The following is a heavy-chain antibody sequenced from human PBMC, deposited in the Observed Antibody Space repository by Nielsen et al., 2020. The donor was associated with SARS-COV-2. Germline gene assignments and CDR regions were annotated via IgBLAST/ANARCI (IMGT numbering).Heavy chain of an antibody. V-gene: IGHV3-23*01. D-gene: IGHD2-15*01. Sequence: GESLKISCAASGFTFSSYAMSWVRQAPGKGLEWVSAISGSGGSTYYADSVKGRFTISRDNSKNTLYLQMNSLRAEDTAVYYCARSLCSGGSCAGDYWGQGTLVTVSS. CDR3: ARSLCSGGSCAGDY. CDR1: GFTFSSYA. CDR2: ISGSGGST. J-gene: IGHJ4*02.